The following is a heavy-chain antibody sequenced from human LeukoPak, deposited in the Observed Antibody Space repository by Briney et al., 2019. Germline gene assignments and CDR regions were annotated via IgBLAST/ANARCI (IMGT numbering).Heavy chain of an antibody. Sequence: GGSLRLSCAASGFTFSSFGMRWVRQAPGKGLEWVSAISGSGGTTYYADSVKGRFTISRDNSKKTMYLQMKSLRAEDTAVYYCARVGYWPDYFFDYWGQGTLVTVSS. V-gene: IGHV3-23*01. CDR3: ARVGYWPDYFFDY. D-gene: IGHD2-8*02. J-gene: IGHJ4*02. CDR1: GFTFSSFG. CDR2: ISGSGGTT.